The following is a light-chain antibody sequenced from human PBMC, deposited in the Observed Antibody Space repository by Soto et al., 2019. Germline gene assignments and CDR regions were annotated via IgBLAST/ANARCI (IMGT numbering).Light chain of an antibody. CDR1: KSVSNY. CDR2: GAS. V-gene: IGKV3D-20*02. CDR3: QHRNYWLT. Sequence: EVLLTQSPGTLSLSPGERATLACRASKSVSNYLAWYQQKSGQAPRLLIYGASSRASGIPDRLSGSGSGTDFTLTIRRVEPEDVAVYYCQHRNYWLTFGGGTKVDIK. J-gene: IGKJ4*01.